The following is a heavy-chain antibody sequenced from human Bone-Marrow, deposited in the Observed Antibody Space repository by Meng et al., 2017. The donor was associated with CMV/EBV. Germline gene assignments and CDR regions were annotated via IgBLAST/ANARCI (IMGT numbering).Heavy chain of an antibody. V-gene: IGHV1-8*01. CDR1: GYTFTSYD. CDR3: TRGRGSTHKGNWFDP. CDR2: MNPNSGNT. J-gene: IGHJ5*02. D-gene: IGHD3-10*01. Sequence: ASVKVSCKASGYTFTSYDINWVRQATGQGLEWMGWMNPNSGNTAYAPKFQGRLTMTRITSINTAYMDLSSLRSEDTAIYYCTRGRGSTHKGNWFDPWAQGTLVTVSS.